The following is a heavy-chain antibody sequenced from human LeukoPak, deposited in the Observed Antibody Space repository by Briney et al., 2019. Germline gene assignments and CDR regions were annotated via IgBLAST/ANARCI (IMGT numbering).Heavy chain of an antibody. D-gene: IGHD2-15*01. CDR2: ISAYNGNT. Sequence: PEASVKVSCKASGYTFSIYGISWVRHAPGQGLEWMGWISAYNGNTNYAQKLQGRVTMTTDTSTSTAYMELRSLRSDDTAVYYCARDECSGGSCYSVRWFDPWGQGTLVTVSS. J-gene: IGHJ5*02. V-gene: IGHV1-18*04. CDR3: ARDECSGGSCYSVRWFDP. CDR1: GYTFSIYG.